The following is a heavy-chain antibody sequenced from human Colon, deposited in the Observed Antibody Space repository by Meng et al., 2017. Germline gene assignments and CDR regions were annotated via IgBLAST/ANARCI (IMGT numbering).Heavy chain of an antibody. V-gene: IGHV4-61*01. Sequence: VLLLQACAALAVPSASPFFTFDVVSVTSKSSSCYWSWVRQPPGKTLEWIGYIYYSGSTTYNPSLKSRVTISLDTSKNQFSLKLTSVTAADTAVYYCAREGTVAIVFYDYWGQGTLVTVSS. J-gene: IGHJ4*02. CDR1: SVTSKSSSCY. D-gene: IGHD5-18*01. CDR3: AREGTVAIVFYDY. CDR2: IYYSGST.